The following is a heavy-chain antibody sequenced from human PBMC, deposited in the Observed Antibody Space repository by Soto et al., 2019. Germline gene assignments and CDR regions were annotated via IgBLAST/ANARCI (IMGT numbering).Heavy chain of an antibody. Sequence: ASVKVSCKASGYTFTGYYMHWVRQAPGQGLEWIGWINPNSGGTNYAQKFQGRVTMTRDTSISTAYMELSRLRSDDTAVYYCARVYSSSWPDYYYGMDVWGQGTTVTVSS. CDR1: GYTFTGYY. CDR2: INPNSGGT. V-gene: IGHV1-2*02. J-gene: IGHJ6*02. D-gene: IGHD6-13*01. CDR3: ARVYSSSWPDYYYGMDV.